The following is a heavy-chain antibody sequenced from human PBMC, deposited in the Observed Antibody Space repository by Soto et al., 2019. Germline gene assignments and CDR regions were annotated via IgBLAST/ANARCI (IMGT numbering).Heavy chain of an antibody. J-gene: IGHJ6*02. V-gene: IGHV4-34*01. CDR1: GGSFSGYY. CDR2: INHIGGT. Sequence: SETLSLTCAVYGGSFSGYYWSWIRQPPGKELEWIGEINHIGGTNYNPSLNSRVTISVDTSKNQFSLKLSSVTAADTAVYYCARAPAVTARPVYYYYYGMDVWGQGTTVTVSS. CDR3: ARAPAVTARPVYYYYYGMDV. D-gene: IGHD6-6*01.